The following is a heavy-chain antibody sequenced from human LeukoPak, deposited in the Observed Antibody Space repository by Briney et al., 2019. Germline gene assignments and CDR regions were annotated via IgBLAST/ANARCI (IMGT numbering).Heavy chain of an antibody. CDR2: IYHSGST. V-gene: IGHV4-4*02. CDR1: GGSISSSHW. Sequence: PSETLSLTCAVSGGSISSSHWWSWVRQPPGKGLEWIGYIYHSGSTYYNPSLKSRVTISVDRSKNQFSLKLSSVTAADTAVYYCTTVRPGGPDSMVRGVFDYWGQGTLVTVSS. CDR3: TTVRPGGPDSMVRGVFDY. D-gene: IGHD3-10*01. J-gene: IGHJ4*02.